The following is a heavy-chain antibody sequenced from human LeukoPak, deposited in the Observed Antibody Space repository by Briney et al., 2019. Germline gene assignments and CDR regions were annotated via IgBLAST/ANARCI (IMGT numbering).Heavy chain of an antibody. CDR1: GDSISSSSYY. D-gene: IGHD6-19*01. V-gene: IGHV4-39*01. Sequence: SETLSLPCTVSGDSISSSSYYWGWIRQPPGKGLEWIGSIYYSGSTYYNPSLKSRVTISVDTSKNQFSLKLSSVTAADTAVYYCARLRYLTGYSSGWAWFDPWGQGTLVTVSS. J-gene: IGHJ5*02. CDR3: ARLRYLTGYSSGWAWFDP. CDR2: IYYSGST.